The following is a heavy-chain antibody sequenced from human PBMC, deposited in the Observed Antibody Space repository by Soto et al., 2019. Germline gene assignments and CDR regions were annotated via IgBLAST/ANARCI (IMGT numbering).Heavy chain of an antibody. CDR1: GYTFSKYG. Sequence: QVQLAQSGAEVKKPGASVKVSCKASGYTFSKYGITWVRQAPGQGLDWMGWISTYNGYTNYAQKFQGRVTMTIDTPTNTAYMELRSLRSDDTAVYYWARDRQAEFWGQGTPVTVSS. J-gene: IGHJ4*02. CDR3: ARDRQAEF. D-gene: IGHD3-10*01. V-gene: IGHV1-18*01. CDR2: ISTYNGYT.